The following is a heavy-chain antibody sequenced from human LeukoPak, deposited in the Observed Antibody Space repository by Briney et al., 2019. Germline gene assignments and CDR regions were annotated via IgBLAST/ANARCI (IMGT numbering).Heavy chain of an antibody. Sequence: GGSLRLSCAASGFTFSSYSMNWVRQAPGKGLEWVSSISSSSSYIYYADSVKGRFTISRDNAKNSLYLQVNSLRAEDTAVYYCARKYYYDSSGFPAIDYWGQGTLVTVSS. CDR3: ARKYYYDSSGFPAIDY. V-gene: IGHV3-21*01. CDR2: ISSSSSYI. CDR1: GFTFSSYS. J-gene: IGHJ4*02. D-gene: IGHD3-22*01.